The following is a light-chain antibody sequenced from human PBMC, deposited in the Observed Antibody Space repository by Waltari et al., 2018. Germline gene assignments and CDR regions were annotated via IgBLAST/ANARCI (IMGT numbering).Light chain of an antibody. V-gene: IGKV1-5*01. CDR3: QQYDRYSSWT. Sequence: DIQMTQSPSTLSASVGDRVTITCRASQSISRWLAWYQQKPGKAPKLLIYDASRWESGVPSRFSGSGAGTEFTLTISSLQSDDFATYYCQQYDRYSSWTFGQGTKVDIK. CDR1: QSISRW. J-gene: IGKJ1*01. CDR2: DAS.